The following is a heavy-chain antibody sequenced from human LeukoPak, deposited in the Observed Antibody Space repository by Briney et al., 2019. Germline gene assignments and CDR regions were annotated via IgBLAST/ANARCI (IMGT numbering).Heavy chain of an antibody. CDR3: ARDQSRGATYYDFWSGYYTRYFDL. CDR1: GFTFSSYD. D-gene: IGHD3-3*01. V-gene: IGHV3-23*01. Sequence: GGSLRLSCAASGFTFSSYDMSWVRQAPGKGLEWVSAISGSGGITYYPDSEKGRFTVSRDNSKNTLYLQMNSLRAEDTAVYYCARDQSRGATYYDFWSGYYTRYFDLWGRGTLVTVSS. J-gene: IGHJ2*01. CDR2: ISGSGGIT.